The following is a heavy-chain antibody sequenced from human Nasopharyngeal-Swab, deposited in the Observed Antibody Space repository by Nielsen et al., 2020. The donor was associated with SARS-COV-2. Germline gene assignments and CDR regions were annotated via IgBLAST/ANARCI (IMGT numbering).Heavy chain of an antibody. D-gene: IGHD2-15*01. Sequence: SETLSLTCAVYGGSFSGYYWSWIRQPPRKGLDWIGEINHSGSSNYNPSLKSRVTISVDTSKNQFSLKLSSMTAADTAVYYCARASHCSGGSCYSIYPCYYYGMDVWGQGNTVTVSS. CDR1: GGSFSGYY. CDR3: ARASHCSGGSCYSIYPCYYYGMDV. CDR2: INHSGSS. V-gene: IGHV4-34*01. J-gene: IGHJ6*02.